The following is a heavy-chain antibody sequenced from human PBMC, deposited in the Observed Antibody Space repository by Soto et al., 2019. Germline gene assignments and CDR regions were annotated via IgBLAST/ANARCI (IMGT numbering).Heavy chain of an antibody. CDR1: VFTFSGYA. D-gene: IGHD3-10*01. CDR2: ISGSGANI. Sequence: GGSLRLSCAASVFTFSGYAMTCVRQAPGKGLEWVSGISGSGANIYYADSVKGRFTISRDNSKNTLYLQMNSLRAEDTAVYSCARRTSYGSGSYMYYYYGLHVWGQGTSVNGS. CDR3: ARRTSYGSGSYMYYYYGLHV. V-gene: IGHV3-23*01. J-gene: IGHJ6*02.